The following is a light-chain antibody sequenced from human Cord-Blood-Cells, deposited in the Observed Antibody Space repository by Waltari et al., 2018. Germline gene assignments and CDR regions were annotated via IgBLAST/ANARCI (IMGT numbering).Light chain of an antibody. CDR2: DVS. J-gene: IGLJ1*01. CDR3: CSYAGSYTLYV. CDR1: SSDVGGHNY. Sequence: QSALTQPRSVSGSPGPSVTISCPGPSSDVGGHNYVSRYQQHPGKAPKLMIYDVSKRPSGVPDRFSGSKSGNTASLTISGLQAEDEADYYCCSYAGSYTLYVFGTGTKVTVL. V-gene: IGLV2-11*01.